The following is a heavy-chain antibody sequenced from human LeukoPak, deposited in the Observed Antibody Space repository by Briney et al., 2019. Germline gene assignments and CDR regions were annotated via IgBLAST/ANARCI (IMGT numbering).Heavy chain of an antibody. CDR3: ARDTLGEGEDANYAVYYFDY. CDR2: IKQDGNEK. J-gene: IGHJ4*02. Sequence: PGGSLRLSCAGSGFTFSSYWMSWVRQAPGKGLEWVANIKQDGNEKYYADSVKGRFTISRDNGKNSLDLQMNSLRADDTAVYYCARDTLGEGEDANYAVYYFDYWGQGTVVTVSS. V-gene: IGHV3-7*01. CDR1: GFTFSSYW. D-gene: IGHD4/OR15-4a*01.